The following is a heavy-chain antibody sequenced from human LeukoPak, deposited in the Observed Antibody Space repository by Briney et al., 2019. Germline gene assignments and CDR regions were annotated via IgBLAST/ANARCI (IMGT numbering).Heavy chain of an antibody. CDR1: GYTFTNYG. D-gene: IGHD2-2*01. CDR3: ARYGGEYCSSTSCYGHFDY. CDR2: ISAYNGNT. J-gene: IGHJ4*02. Sequence: ASVKVSCNASGYTFTNYGFSWVRQAPGQGLEWMGWISAYNGNTNYAQKLQGRVTMTTDTSTRTAYMELRSLRSDDTAVYYCARYGGEYCSSTSCYGHFDYWGQGTLVTVSS. V-gene: IGHV1-18*01.